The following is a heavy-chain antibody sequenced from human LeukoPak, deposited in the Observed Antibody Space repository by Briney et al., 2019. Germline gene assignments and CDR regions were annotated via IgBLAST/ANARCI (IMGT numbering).Heavy chain of an antibody. CDR1: GFTFSIYA. D-gene: IGHD6-13*01. J-gene: IGHJ3*02. CDR2: ISYDGSNK. Sequence: GGSLRLSCAASGFTFSIYAMHWVRQAPGKGLEWVAVISYDGSNKYYADSVKGRFTISRDNSKNTLYLQMNSLRAEDTAVYYCAKDHSSSGLSAFDIWGQGTMVTVSS. CDR3: AKDHSSSGLSAFDI. V-gene: IGHV3-30*04.